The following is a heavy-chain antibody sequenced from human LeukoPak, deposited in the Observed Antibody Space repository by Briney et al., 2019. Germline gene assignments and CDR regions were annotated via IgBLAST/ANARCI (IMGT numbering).Heavy chain of an antibody. CDR2: IYPGGTT. D-gene: IGHD6-25*01. CDR3: ARESSGYYFDY. J-gene: IGHJ4*02. V-gene: IGHV3-53*01. CDR1: GFTVSSNY. Sequence: GGSLRLSCAAFGFTVSSNYMSWVRQAPGKGPECVSVIYPGGTTYYADSVKGRFTISRDDSKNTLYLQMNSLRAEDTAVYYCARESSGYYFDYWGQGTLVTVSS.